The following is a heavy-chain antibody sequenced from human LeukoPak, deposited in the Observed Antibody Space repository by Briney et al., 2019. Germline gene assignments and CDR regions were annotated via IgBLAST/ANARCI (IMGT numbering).Heavy chain of an antibody. D-gene: IGHD5-18*01. CDR2: ISSSGSTI. J-gene: IGHJ4*02. Sequence: GGSLRLSCAASGFTFSSYGMSWVRQAPGKGLEWVSYISSSGSTIYYADSVKGRFTISRDNAKNSLYLQMNSLRAEDTAVYYCARDPLGTAIYAGVDYWGQGTLVTVSS. V-gene: IGHV3-48*04. CDR3: ARDPLGTAIYAGVDY. CDR1: GFTFSSYG.